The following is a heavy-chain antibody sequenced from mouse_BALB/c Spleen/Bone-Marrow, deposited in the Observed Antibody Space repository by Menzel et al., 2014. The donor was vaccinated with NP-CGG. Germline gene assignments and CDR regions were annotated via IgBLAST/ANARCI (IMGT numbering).Heavy chain of an antibody. D-gene: IGHD1-1*02. V-gene: IGHV5-17*02. Sequence: EVQVVESGGGLAQPGGSRKLSCAASGFTFSSFGMHWVRQAPEKGLEWVAYISSGSSTIYYADTVKGRFTISRDNPKNTLFLQMTSLRSEDTAMYYCARGGKGYAMDYWGQGTSVTVSS. J-gene: IGHJ4*01. CDR3: ARGGKGYAMDY. CDR2: ISSGSSTI. CDR1: GFTFSSFG.